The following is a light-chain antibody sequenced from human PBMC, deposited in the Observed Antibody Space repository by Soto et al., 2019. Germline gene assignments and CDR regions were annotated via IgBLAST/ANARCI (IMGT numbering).Light chain of an antibody. Sequence: QSALTQPASVSGSPGQSITISCTGTSSDVGGYNYVSWYQQHPGKAPKLMIYDVSNRPSGVSNRFSGSKSGNTASLTISGLQAEDEADYCCSSYTSSSLYVFGTGTKVTV. CDR2: DVS. CDR1: SSDVGGYNY. CDR3: SSYTSSSLYV. V-gene: IGLV2-14*01. J-gene: IGLJ1*01.